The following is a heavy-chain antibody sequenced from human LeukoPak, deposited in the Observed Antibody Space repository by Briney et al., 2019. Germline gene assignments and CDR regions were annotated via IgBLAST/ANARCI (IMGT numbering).Heavy chain of an antibody. V-gene: IGHV3-33*06. J-gene: IGHJ1*01. CDR2: IWYDASNK. D-gene: IGHD1-26*01. CDR3: AKDPYSVSRYFQH. Sequence: GGSVRLSCAASGFTFSSYGMHWVRQAPGKGLEWVAVIWYDASNKYYADSVKGRFTISRDNARNPLHLQMNSLRAEDTAVYYCAKDPYSVSRYFQHWGQGNIVLVSS. CDR1: GFTFSSYG.